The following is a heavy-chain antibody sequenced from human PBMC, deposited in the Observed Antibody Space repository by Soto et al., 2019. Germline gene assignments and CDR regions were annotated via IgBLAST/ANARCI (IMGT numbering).Heavy chain of an antibody. V-gene: IGHV4-59*08. CDR2: IYYTGTT. Sequence: SETLSLTCTVSGGSISPYYWSWIRQSPGKGLEWIGYIYYTGTTRYNPSLKSRVTILVDTSKNQFSLKLSSVTAADTAVYYCVRGGSDFDYWGQGTLVTVSS. CDR3: VRGGSDFDY. D-gene: IGHD1-26*01. CDR1: GGSISPYY. J-gene: IGHJ4*02.